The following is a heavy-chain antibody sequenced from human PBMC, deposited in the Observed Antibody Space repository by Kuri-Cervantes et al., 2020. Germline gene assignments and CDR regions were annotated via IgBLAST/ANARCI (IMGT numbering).Heavy chain of an antibody. D-gene: IGHD6-19*01. V-gene: IGHV3-33*08. J-gene: IGHJ4*02. CDR3: VRGPRLAVDIIDY. Sequence: GESLKISCAASGFTVSSNYMSWVRQAPGKGLEWVAVIWFDGSNKYYADSVKGRLTISRDNSMSTLYLQMNSLRVEDTAVYYCVRGPRLAVDIIDYWGQGTRVTVSS. CDR2: IWFDGSNK. CDR1: GFTVSSNY.